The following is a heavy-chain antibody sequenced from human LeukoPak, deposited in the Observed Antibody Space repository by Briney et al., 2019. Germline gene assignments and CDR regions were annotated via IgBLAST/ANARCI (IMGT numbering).Heavy chain of an antibody. D-gene: IGHD3-22*01. J-gene: IGHJ4*02. CDR2: IYSGGST. Sequence: GGSLRLSCAASGFTVSSNYRSWVRQAPGKGLEWVSVIYSGGSTYYADSVKGRFTISRDNSKNTLYLQMNSLRAEDTAVYYCARSNHSSGYYGYFDYWGQGTLVTVSS. CDR3: ARSNHSSGYYGYFDY. CDR1: GFTVSSNY. V-gene: IGHV3-53*01.